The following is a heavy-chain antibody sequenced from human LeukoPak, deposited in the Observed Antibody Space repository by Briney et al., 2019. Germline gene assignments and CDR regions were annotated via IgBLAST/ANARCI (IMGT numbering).Heavy chain of an antibody. CDR3: AREYYDFWSGNNWFDP. J-gene: IGHJ5*02. Sequence: SETLSLTCTVSGGSISSGSYYWSWIRQPAGKGLEWIGRIYTSGSTNYNPSLKSRVTISVDTSKNQFSLKLSSVTAADTAVYYCAREYYDFWSGNNWFDPWGQGTLVTVSS. V-gene: IGHV4-61*02. CDR1: GGSISSGSYY. CDR2: IYTSGST. D-gene: IGHD3-3*01.